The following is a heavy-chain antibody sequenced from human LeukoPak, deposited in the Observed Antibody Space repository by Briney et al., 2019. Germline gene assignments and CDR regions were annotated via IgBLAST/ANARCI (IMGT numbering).Heavy chain of an antibody. CDR3: AKDLTIFGVVPDAFDI. J-gene: IGHJ3*02. D-gene: IGHD3-3*01. Sequence: KPGGSLRLSCAASGFTFSSYAMSWVRQAPGKGLEWVSGISGSGGSTNYADSVKGRFTISRDNSKNTLYLQMSSLRAEDTAVYYCAKDLTIFGVVPDAFDIWGQGTMVTVSS. CDR2: ISGSGGST. V-gene: IGHV3-23*01. CDR1: GFTFSSYA.